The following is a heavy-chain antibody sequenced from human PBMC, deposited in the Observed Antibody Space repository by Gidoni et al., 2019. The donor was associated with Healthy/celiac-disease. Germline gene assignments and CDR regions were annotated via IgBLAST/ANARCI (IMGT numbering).Heavy chain of an antibody. D-gene: IGHD6-19*01. CDR3: AKDDGGIAVAGTGDY. J-gene: IGHJ4*02. CDR1: GFPFSSYG. V-gene: IGHV3-30*18. CDR2: ISYDGSNK. Sequence: QVQLVESGGGVVQPGRSLRLSCAASGFPFSSYGMHWVRQAPGKGLEWVAVISYDGSNKYYADSVKGRFTISRDNSKNTLYLQMNSLRAEDTAVYYCAKDDGGIAVAGTGDYWGQGTLVTVSS.